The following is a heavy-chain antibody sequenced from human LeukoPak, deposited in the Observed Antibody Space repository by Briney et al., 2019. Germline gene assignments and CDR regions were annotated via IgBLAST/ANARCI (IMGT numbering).Heavy chain of an antibody. CDR1: GFTFSSYS. V-gene: IGHV3-48*04. Sequence: GGSLRLSCAASGFTFSSYSMNWVRQAPGKGLEWVSYISSSSSTIYYADSVKGRFTISRDNAKNSLYLQMNSLRAEDTAVYYCARVVTYYFDYWGQGTLVTVSS. CDR3: ARVVTYYFDY. J-gene: IGHJ4*02. CDR2: ISSSSSTI.